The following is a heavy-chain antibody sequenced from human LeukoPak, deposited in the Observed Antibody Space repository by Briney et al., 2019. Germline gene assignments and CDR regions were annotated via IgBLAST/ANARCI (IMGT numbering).Heavy chain of an antibody. D-gene: IGHD3-10*01. CDR2: IIPILGIA. Sequence: ASVKVSCKASGGTFSSYAISWVRQAPGQGLEWMGRIIPILGIANYAQKFQGRVTITADKSTSTAYMELSSLRSEDTAVYYCARDSIYGSGSAGDYWGQGTLVTVSS. CDR1: GGTFSSYA. J-gene: IGHJ4*02. CDR3: ARDSIYGSGSAGDY. V-gene: IGHV1-69*04.